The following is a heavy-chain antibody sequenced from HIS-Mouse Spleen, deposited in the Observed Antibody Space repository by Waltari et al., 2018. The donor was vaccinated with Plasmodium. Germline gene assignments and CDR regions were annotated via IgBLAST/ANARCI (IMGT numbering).Heavy chain of an antibody. Sequence: QVQLVESGGGVVQPGRSLRLSCAASGFTFSGFGMPWVRQAPGKGLEWVAVISYDGSNKYYADSVKGRFTISRDNSKNTLYLQMNSLRAEDTAVYYCAKDRRSSSWYVDYWGQGTLVTVSS. CDR3: AKDRRSSSWYVDY. D-gene: IGHD6-13*01. V-gene: IGHV3-30*18. CDR2: ISYDGSNK. CDR1: GFTFSGFG. J-gene: IGHJ4*02.